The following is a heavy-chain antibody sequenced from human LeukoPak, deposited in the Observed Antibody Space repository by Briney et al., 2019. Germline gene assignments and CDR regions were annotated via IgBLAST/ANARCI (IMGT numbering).Heavy chain of an antibody. CDR2: VSAGGDST. J-gene: IGHJ4*02. CDR1: GFTFNSAA. D-gene: IGHD3-10*01. Sequence: GGSLRLSCAASGFTFNSAAMNWVRQAPGKGLEWVSTVSAGGDSTCYADSVQGRFTISRDNSKNTLYLQMNSLRAEDTAVYYCAKALDGSGSYYKGSFWGQGTLVTVSS. V-gene: IGHV3-23*01. CDR3: AKALDGSGSYYKGSF.